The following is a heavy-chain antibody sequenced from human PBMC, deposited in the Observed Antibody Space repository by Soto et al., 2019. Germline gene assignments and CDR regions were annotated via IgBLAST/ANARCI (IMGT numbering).Heavy chain of an antibody. Sequence: QVQLVQSGAEVKKPESSVKVSCKAPGGTFSTYAISWVRQAPGQGLEWMGGIIPMFGTANYAQRFQDRVTINAQDATNKDYMELSSMRSEDTAVYFCASGIARWLRRISKGYSGWSQGTLVTVSS. D-gene: IGHD5-12*01. CDR1: GGTFSTYA. V-gene: IGHV1-69*12. J-gene: IGHJ4*02. CDR2: IIPMFGTA. CDR3: ASGIARWLRRISKGYSG.